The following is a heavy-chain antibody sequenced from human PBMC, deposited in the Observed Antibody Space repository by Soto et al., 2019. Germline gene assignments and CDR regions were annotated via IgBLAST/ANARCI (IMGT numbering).Heavy chain of an antibody. D-gene: IGHD2-2*01. CDR3: DREMPAWARVTCLRPGDY. CDR1: GFTFSSHW. V-gene: IGHV3-74*01. CDR2: INGDGSTT. J-gene: IGHJ4*02. Sequence: EVQLVESGGGLVQPGGSLTLSCAASGFTFSSHWMHWVRQAPGEGLVWVSRINGDGSTTTYADSVKGRLTISRDNAKNTRYRHMPSLGVEDTAVYYCDREMPAWARVTCLRPGDYWGQGTLVTVSS.